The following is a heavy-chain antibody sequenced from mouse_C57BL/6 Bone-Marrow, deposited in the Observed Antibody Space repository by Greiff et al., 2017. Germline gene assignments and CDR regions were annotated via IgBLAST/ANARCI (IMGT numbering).Heavy chain of an antibody. J-gene: IGHJ3*01. CDR1: GFTFSNYW. CDR2: IRLKSDNYAT. D-gene: IGHD2-10*01. Sequence: EVKLEESGGGLVQPGGSMKLSCVASGFTFSNYWMNWVRQSPEKGLEWVAQIRLKSDNYATHYAESVKGRFTISRDDSKSSVYLQMNNLRAEDTGIYYCTGLLRWFAYWGQGTLVTVSA. CDR3: TGLLRWFAY. V-gene: IGHV6-3*01.